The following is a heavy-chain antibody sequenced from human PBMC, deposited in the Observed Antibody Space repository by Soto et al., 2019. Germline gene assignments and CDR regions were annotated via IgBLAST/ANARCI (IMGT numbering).Heavy chain of an antibody. CDR3: ARAPYSNAWYRFDL. CDR1: GFTFSSFG. CDR2: ISSSSSYI. D-gene: IGHD4-4*01. Sequence: PGGSLRLSCAASGFTFSSFGMNWVRQAPGKGLEWVSSISSSSSYIDYVDSVKGRFTNSRDNTANSLYLQMNSLRAEDTALYYCARAPYSNAWYRFDLWGQGTLVTVSS. V-gene: IGHV3-21*04. J-gene: IGHJ4*02.